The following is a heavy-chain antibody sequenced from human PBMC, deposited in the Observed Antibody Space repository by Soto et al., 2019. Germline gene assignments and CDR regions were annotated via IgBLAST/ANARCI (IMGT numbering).Heavy chain of an antibody. CDR3: AHKGPEDWPLDY. CDR1: GFSLSTSGVG. J-gene: IGHJ4*02. Sequence: QITLKESGPTLVRPTQTLTLTCAFSGFSLSTSGVGVGWIHQPPGKALEWLAVIYWDDSKHYSPSLRSRLTITKGTSKNQVVLTMTNIDPMDTGTYYCAHKGPEDWPLDYWGQGTLVTVSS. D-gene: IGHD3-9*01. CDR2: IYWDDSK. V-gene: IGHV2-5*02.